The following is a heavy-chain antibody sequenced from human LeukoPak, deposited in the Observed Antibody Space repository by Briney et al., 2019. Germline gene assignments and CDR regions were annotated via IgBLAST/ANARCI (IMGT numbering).Heavy chain of an antibody. V-gene: IGHV3-23*01. CDR1: GFTFSDYY. CDR2: ISGSGGST. Sequence: GGSLRLSCAASGFTFSDYYMSWIRQAPGKGLEWVSAISGSGGSTYYADSVKGRFTISRDNSKNTLYLQMNSLRAEDTAVYYCAKDRRVSYYDFWSDWFDPWGQGTLVTVSS. J-gene: IGHJ5*02. CDR3: AKDRRVSYYDFWSDWFDP. D-gene: IGHD3-3*01.